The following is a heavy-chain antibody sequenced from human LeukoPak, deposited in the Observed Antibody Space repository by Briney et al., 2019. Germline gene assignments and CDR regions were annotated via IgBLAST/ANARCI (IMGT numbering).Heavy chain of an antibody. J-gene: IGHJ5*02. CDR1: GGSISSGDYY. D-gene: IGHD2-15*01. CDR3: ARGDRGNWFDP. Sequence: ASQTLSLTCTVSGGSISSGDYYWSWIRQPPGKGLEWIGYIYYSGSTYYNPSLKSRVTISVDTSKNQFSLKLSSVTAADTAVYYCARGDRGNWFDPWGQGTLVTVSS. CDR2: IYYSGST. V-gene: IGHV4-30-4*08.